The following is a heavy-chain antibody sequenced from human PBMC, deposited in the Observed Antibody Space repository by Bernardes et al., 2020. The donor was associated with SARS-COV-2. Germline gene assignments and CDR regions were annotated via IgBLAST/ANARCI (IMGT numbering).Heavy chain of an antibody. CDR1: GFTFSSYG. J-gene: IGHJ6*02. V-gene: IGHV3-33*01. CDR3: ARDQLPSSGWFDDYYGMDG. CDR2: MCYDGSNK. Sequence: GGSLRLSCAASGFTFSSYGMHWVRQAPGKGLEWVAAMCYDGSNKYYADSVKGRFTISRDNSKNTLYLQMNSLRAEDTAVYYCARDQLPSSGWFDDYYGMDGWGEGSTGSV. D-gene: IGHD6-19*01.